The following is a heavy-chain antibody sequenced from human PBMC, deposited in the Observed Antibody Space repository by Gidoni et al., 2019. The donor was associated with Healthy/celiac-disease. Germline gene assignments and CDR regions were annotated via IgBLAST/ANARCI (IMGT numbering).Heavy chain of an antibody. CDR2: ISGSGGST. J-gene: IGHJ4*02. CDR3: AKDYDFWSGLPTVIFDY. CDR1: GFTFSSYA. D-gene: IGHD3-3*01. V-gene: IGHV3-23*01. Sequence: EVQLLESGGGLVQPGVSLRLSCAASGFTFSSYAMSWVRQAPGKGLECVSAISGSGGSTYYADSVKGRFTISRDNSKNTLYLQMNSLRAEDTAVYYCAKDYDFWSGLPTVIFDYWGQGTLVTVSS.